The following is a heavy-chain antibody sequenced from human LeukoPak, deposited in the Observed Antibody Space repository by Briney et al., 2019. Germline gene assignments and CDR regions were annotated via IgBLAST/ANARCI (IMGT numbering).Heavy chain of an antibody. Sequence: PGGSLRLSCAASGFTFSSYGMHWVRQAPGKGLEWVAFIRYDGSNKYYADSVKGRFTTSRDNSKNTLYLQMNSLRAEDTAVYYCAKVQYSSGWVLYYYYYMDVWGKGTTVTVSS. CDR2: IRYDGSNK. V-gene: IGHV3-30*02. D-gene: IGHD6-19*01. J-gene: IGHJ6*03. CDR3: AKVQYSSGWVLYYYYYMDV. CDR1: GFTFSSYG.